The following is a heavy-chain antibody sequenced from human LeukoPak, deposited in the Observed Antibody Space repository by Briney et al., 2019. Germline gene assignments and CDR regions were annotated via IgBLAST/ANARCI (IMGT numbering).Heavy chain of an antibody. V-gene: IGHV5-51*01. CDR1: GYSLTSYW. J-gene: IGHJ4*02. CDR3: ARHPGPNYYGSGSCFDY. CDR2: IYPGDSDT. Sequence: GESLKISCKGSGYSLTSYWIGWVRQMPGKGLEWMGIIYPGDSDTRYSPSFQGQVTISADKSISTAYLQWSSLKASDTAMYYCARHPGPNYYGSGSCFDYWGQGTLVTVSS. D-gene: IGHD3-10*01.